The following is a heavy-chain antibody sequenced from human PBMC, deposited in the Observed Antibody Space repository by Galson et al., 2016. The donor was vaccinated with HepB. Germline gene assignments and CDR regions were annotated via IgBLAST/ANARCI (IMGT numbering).Heavy chain of an antibody. Sequence: SLRLSCAVSGLTFSTRGMHWVRQAPGKGLEWVAIIWSDGSQKLYADSVKGRFTISRDNSKSTLYLQMNSLRAEDTAMYFCARDGSDAPDFRFDYWGQGTLGTVAS. D-gene: IGHD6-19*01. CDR3: ARDGSDAPDFRFDY. CDR2: IWSDGSQK. J-gene: IGHJ4*02. V-gene: IGHV3-33*01. CDR1: GLTFSTRG.